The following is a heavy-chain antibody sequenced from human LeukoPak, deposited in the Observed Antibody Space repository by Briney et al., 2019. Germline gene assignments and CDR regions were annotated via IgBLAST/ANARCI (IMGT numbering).Heavy chain of an antibody. CDR1: GFTFSSYS. D-gene: IGHD3-3*01. V-gene: IGHV3-21*01. CDR3: ARDGKYYDFWSGQPGAYNGMDV. J-gene: IGHJ6*02. Sequence: PGGSLRLSCAASGFTFSSYSMNWVRQAPGKGLEWVSSISSSSSYIYYADSVKGRFTISRDNAKNSLYLQMNSLRAEDTAVYYCARDGKYYDFWSGQPGAYNGMDVWGQGTTVTVSS. CDR2: ISSSSSYI.